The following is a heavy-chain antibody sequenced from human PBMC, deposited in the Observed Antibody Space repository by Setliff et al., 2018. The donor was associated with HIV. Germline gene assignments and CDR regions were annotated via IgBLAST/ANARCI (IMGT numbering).Heavy chain of an antibody. D-gene: IGHD2-21*02. J-gene: IGHJ4*02. Sequence: GGSLRLSCAASGFSFSSYTMNWVRQAPGKGLEWVSGISWNSGSIGYADSVKGRFTISRDNAKNSLYLQMNSLRAEDTALYYCAKGASIVVVTAIPDWGQGTLVTVSS. V-gene: IGHV3-9*01. CDR1: GFSFSSYT. CDR2: ISWNSGSI. CDR3: AKGASIVVVTAIPD.